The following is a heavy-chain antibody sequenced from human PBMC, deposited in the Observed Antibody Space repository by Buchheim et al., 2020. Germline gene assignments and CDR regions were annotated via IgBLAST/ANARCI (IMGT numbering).Heavy chain of an antibody. CDR2: ISSRSTSYI. CDR3: TRERLDYVGLSDY. CDR1: GFTFSHFS. Sequence: EVQLVESGGGLVKPGGSLRLSCAASGFTFSHFSMNWVRQAPGRGLEWVSSISSRSTSYIYYADSVKGRFTIPRDNAENSLYLQMNSLRAEDTAVYYCTRERLDYVGLSDYWGRGTL. J-gene: IGHJ4*02. D-gene: IGHD4-17*01. V-gene: IGHV3-21*01.